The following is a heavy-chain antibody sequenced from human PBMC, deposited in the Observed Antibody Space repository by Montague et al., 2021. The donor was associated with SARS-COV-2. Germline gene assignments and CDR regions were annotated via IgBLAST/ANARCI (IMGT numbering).Heavy chain of an antibody. V-gene: IGHV4-4*07. CDR1: GDSITNHY. D-gene: IGHD3-10*01. Sequence: SETLSLTCSVSGDSITNHYWSCFRQLAGKGLQWIGRMHFTGKTTFCPSFISRLTMSADTSKNQFSLKLTSVTAADTAIYFCTRDRFDFGAGRQGTIDFWGQGTLVTVSS. CDR3: TRDRFDFGAGRQGTIDF. J-gene: IGHJ4*02. CDR2: MHFTGKT.